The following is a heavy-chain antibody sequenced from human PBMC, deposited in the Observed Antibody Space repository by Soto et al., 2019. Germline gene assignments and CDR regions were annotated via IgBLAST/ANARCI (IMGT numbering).Heavy chain of an antibody. CDR1: GFTFSSYA. V-gene: IGHV3-23*01. CDR2: ISGSGGST. Sequence: EVQLLESGGGLVQPGGSLRLSCAASGFTFSSYAISWVRQAPGKGLEWVSAISGSGGSTYYADSVTCRLTISRDNSKNTLYLQMNSLRAEDTAVYYCAKDISSRWYYYYDYGMDVWGQVTTLTVSS. CDR3: AKDISSRWYYYYDYGMDV. D-gene: IGHD6-13*01. J-gene: IGHJ6*02.